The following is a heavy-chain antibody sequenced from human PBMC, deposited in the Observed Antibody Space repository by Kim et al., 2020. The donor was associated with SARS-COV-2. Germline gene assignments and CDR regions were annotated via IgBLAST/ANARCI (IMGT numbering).Heavy chain of an antibody. V-gene: IGHV1-8*01. D-gene: IGHD1-1*01. CDR3: ARGHNWNDDPNWFDP. J-gene: IGHJ5*02. Sequence: QKFQGRVTMTRNTSISTAYMELSSLRSEDTAVYYCARGHNWNDDPNWFDPWGQGTLVTVSS.